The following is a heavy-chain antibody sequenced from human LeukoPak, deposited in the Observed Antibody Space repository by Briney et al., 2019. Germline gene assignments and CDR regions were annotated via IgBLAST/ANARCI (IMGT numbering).Heavy chain of an antibody. V-gene: IGHV3-30*18. CDR3: AKGPEYTPMVEY. J-gene: IGHJ4*02. CDR1: GFTFSSYA. CDR2: ISYDGGNE. D-gene: IGHD5-18*01. Sequence: PGRSLRLSCAASGFTFSSYAMHWVRQAPGKGLEWVAVISYDGGNEYYADSVKGRFTISRDNSKNTLYLQMNSLRAEDTAVYYCAKGPEYTPMVEYWGQGTPVTVSS.